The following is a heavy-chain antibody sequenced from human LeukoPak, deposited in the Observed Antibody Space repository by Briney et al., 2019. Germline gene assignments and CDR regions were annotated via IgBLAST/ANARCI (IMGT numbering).Heavy chain of an antibody. D-gene: IGHD2-8*02. J-gene: IGHJ5*01. V-gene: IGHV4-34*01. CDR3: ARLVIRAFDS. CDR1: GGSFSGYY. CDR2: INHSGST. Sequence: SETLSLTCAVYGGSFSGYYWSWIRQPPGKGLEWIGEINHSGSTNYNPSLKSRVTISVDTSKNQFSLKLNSVTAADTGVYYCARLVIRAFDSWGQGILVTVSS.